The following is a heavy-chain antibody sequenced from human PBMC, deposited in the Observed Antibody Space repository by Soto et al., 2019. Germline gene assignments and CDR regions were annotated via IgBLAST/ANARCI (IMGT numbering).Heavy chain of an antibody. V-gene: IGHV4-30-4*01. CDR1: GGSISSGDYY. Sequence: SETLSLTCTVSGGSISSGDYYWSWIRQPPGKGLEWIGYIYYSGSTYYNPSLKSRVTISVDTSKNQFSLKLSSVTSADTAVYYCARQYSSSWYDYWGQGTLVTVYS. CDR3: ARQYSSSWYDY. CDR2: IYYSGST. D-gene: IGHD6-13*01. J-gene: IGHJ4*02.